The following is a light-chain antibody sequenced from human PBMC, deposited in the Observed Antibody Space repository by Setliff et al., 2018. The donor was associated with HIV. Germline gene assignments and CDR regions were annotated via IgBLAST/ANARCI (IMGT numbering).Light chain of an antibody. CDR3: CSYSATDTYI. J-gene: IGLJ1*01. Sequence: QSALTQPRSVSGSPGQSVTFSCTGASSDIGGYNYVSWYQQHPGKAPKLLIYDITKRPSGVPDRFSGSESGDTASLTISGLQSEDDADYYCCSYSATDTYIFGSGTKVTVL. CDR1: SSDIGGYNY. V-gene: IGLV2-11*01. CDR2: DIT.